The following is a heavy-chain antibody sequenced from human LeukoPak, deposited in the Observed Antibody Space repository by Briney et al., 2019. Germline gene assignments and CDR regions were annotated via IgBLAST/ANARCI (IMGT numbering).Heavy chain of an antibody. CDR1: GFTFSSYE. J-gene: IGHJ4*02. Sequence: GGSLRLSCAASGFTFSSYEMNWVRQAPGKGLEWVSSISSGSSDIYYADSVKGRFTISRDNAKNSLYLQMNSLRAEDTAVYYCARDTSGYDDSTFDYWGQGTLVTVSS. CDR2: ISSGSSDI. V-gene: IGHV3-21*01. D-gene: IGHD5-12*01. CDR3: ARDTSGYDDSTFDY.